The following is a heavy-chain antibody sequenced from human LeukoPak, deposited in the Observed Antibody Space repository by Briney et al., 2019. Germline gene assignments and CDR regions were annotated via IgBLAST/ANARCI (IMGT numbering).Heavy chain of an antibody. J-gene: IGHJ4*02. CDR3: AKWTAIGSCYFDY. CDR2: ISGSGGST. V-gene: IGHV3-23*01. Sequence: PGGSLRLSCAASGFTFSGYAMSWVRQAPGKGLEWVSAISGSGGSTYYADSVKGRFTISRDNSKNTLYLQMNSLRAEDTAVYYCAKWTAIGSCYFDYWGQGTLVTVSS. CDR1: GFTFSGYA. D-gene: IGHD2-21*02.